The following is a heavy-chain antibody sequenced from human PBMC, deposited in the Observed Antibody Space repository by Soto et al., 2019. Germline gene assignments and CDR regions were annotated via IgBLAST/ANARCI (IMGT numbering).Heavy chain of an antibody. V-gene: IGHV1-2*06. CDR2: INPKSGGT. CDR1: GYSFTDSH. CDR3: ARGDSTDCSNGVCSFFYNHDMDV. D-gene: IGHD2-8*01. Sequence: QVQLVQSGAEVKKPGASVKVSCKASGYSFTDSHIHWVRQAPGQGLEWLGRINPKSGGTSTAQKFQGRVTMTTDTSISTAAMELTRLTSDDTAIYYCARGDSTDCSNGVCSFFYNHDMDVWGQGTTVTVSS. J-gene: IGHJ6*02.